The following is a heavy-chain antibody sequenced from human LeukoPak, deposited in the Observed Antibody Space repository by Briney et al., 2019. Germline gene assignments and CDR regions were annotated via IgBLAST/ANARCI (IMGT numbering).Heavy chain of an antibody. CDR1: GYSFTGYW. V-gene: IGHV5-51*01. CDR3: ARKMYSSGWYFDY. Sequence: GESLKISCKGSGYSFTGYWIGWVRQMPGKGLEWMGIIYPGDSDTRYSPSFQGQVTISADKSISTAYLQWSSLKASDTAMYYCARKMYSSGWYFDYWGQGTLVTVSS. CDR2: IYPGDSDT. J-gene: IGHJ4*02. D-gene: IGHD6-19*01.